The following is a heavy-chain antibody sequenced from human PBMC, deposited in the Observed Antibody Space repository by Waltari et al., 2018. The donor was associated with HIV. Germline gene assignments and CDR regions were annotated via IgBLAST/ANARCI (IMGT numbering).Heavy chain of an antibody. Sequence: YSYYSGSTRYNPSLQSRVTISVDRSKNLFSLRLTSVTAADTAVYYCARKVSSSSSKDDAFDIWGQGTMVTVSS. J-gene: IGHJ3*02. V-gene: IGHV4-59*01. D-gene: IGHD6-6*01. CDR3: ARKVSSSSSKDDAFDI. CDR2: SYYSGST.